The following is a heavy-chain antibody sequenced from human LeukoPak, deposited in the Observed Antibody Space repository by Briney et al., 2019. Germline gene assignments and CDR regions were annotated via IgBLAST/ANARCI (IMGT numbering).Heavy chain of an antibody. Sequence: ASVKVSCKASGYTFTFYYIYWVRQAPGQGLEWMGIINPSGGSTSYAQKFQGRVTMTRDMSTSTVYMELSSLRSEDTAVYYCARVGIATAGSGFQHWGQGTLVTVSS. D-gene: IGHD6-13*01. J-gene: IGHJ1*01. CDR3: ARVGIATAGSGFQH. V-gene: IGHV1-46*01. CDR1: GYTFTFYY. CDR2: INPSGGST.